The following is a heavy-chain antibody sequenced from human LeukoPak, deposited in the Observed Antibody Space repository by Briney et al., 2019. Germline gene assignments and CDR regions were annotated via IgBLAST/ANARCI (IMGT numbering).Heavy chain of an antibody. D-gene: IGHD6-19*01. Sequence: ASVKVSCKASGGTFSSYAISWVRQAPGQGLEWMGGIIPIFGTANYAQKFQGRVTITADESTSTAYMELSSLRSEDTAVYYCARRNIAVAGRGYYYGMDVWGQGTTVTVS. V-gene: IGHV1-69*13. CDR1: GGTFSSYA. J-gene: IGHJ6*02. CDR3: ARRNIAVAGRGYYYGMDV. CDR2: IIPIFGTA.